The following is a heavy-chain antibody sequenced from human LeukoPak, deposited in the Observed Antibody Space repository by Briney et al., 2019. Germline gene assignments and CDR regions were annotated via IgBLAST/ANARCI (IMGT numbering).Heavy chain of an antibody. V-gene: IGHV5-51*01. J-gene: IGHJ4*02. D-gene: IGHD3-3*01. CDR2: IYPGDSDT. CDR1: GYSFTSYW. CDR3: ARHFFRTFDFWSGYPPLPFDY. Sequence: GESLKISCKGSGYSFTSYWIGWVRQMPGKGLEWMGIIYPGDSDTRYSPSFQGQVTISADKSISTAYLQWSSLKASDTAMYYCARHFFRTFDFWSGYPPLPFDYWGQGTLVTVSS.